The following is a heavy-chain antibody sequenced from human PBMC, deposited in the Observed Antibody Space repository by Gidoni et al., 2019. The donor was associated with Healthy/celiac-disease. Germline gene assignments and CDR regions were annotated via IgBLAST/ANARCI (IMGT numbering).Heavy chain of an antibody. V-gene: IGHV3-30-3*01. CDR2: ISDDGSNK. J-gene: IGHJ4*02. CDR3: ARDQMAPFDY. Sequence: QVHLVASGGGVFQPGRSLRLSCAASRFTFSSYAMHWVRQAPGQGLEWVAVISDDGSNKYYADSVKGRFTISRDNSKNTQYLQMNSQGAEDEAVYYCARDQMAPFDYWGQGTLVTVSS. CDR1: RFTFSSYA.